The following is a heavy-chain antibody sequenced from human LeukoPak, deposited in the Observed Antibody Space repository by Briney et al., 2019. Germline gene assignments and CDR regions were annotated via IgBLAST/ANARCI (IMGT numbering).Heavy chain of an antibody. CDR1: GGSFSGYY. D-gene: IGHD2-2*01. J-gene: IGHJ4*02. V-gene: IGHV4-34*01. Sequence: SETLSLTCAVYGGSFSGYYWSWIRQPPGKVLEWIGEINHSGSTNYNPSLKSRVTISVDTSKNQFSLKLSSVTAADTAVYYCARQYCSSTSCYRNFDYWGQGTLVTVSS. CDR3: ARQYCSSTSCYRNFDY. CDR2: INHSGST.